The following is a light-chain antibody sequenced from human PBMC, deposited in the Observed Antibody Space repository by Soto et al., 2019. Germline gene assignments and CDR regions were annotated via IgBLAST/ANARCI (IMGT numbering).Light chain of an antibody. V-gene: IGKV3-11*01. CDR1: QSFRGL. Sequence: VVLTQSPVILSLSPGERATLSCRASQSFRGLLAWYQQKPGQAPRILIYDAYNRDTGIPPRFSGSGSWTDFTLTLSSLEPEDSAVYYCQQRHMWPITFGQGTRLEIK. CDR2: DAY. J-gene: IGKJ5*01. CDR3: QQRHMWPIT.